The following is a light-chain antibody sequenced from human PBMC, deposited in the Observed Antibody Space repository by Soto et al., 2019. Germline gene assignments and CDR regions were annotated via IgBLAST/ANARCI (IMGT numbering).Light chain of an antibody. J-gene: IGKJ1*01. CDR1: QDLTNY. Sequence: DIQMTQSPPSLAASVGDRVTITCQASQDLTNYLNWYQQKPGEAPKLLIYDTSTLKSGVPSRFSGSGSGTEFNLTIANLQPDDFATYFCHQYNSYSWTFGQGTKV. V-gene: IGKV1-5*01. CDR3: HQYNSYSWT. CDR2: DTS.